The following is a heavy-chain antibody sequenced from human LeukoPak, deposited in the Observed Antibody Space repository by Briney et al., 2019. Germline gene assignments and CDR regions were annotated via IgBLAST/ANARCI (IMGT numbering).Heavy chain of an antibody. CDR3: ARTMRHIMVVTATRRDYYGMDV. Sequence: SETLSLTCAVYGGSFSGYYWSWIRQPPGKGLEWIGEINHSGSTNYNPSLKSRVTISVDTSKNQFSLKLSSVTAADTAVYYCARTMRHIMVVTATRRDYYGMDVWGQGTTVTVSS. CDR2: INHSGST. D-gene: IGHD2-21*02. J-gene: IGHJ6*02. V-gene: IGHV4-34*01. CDR1: GGSFSGYY.